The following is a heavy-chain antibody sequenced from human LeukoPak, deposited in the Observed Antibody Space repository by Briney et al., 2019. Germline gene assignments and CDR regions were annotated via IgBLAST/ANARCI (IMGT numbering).Heavy chain of an antibody. CDR2: MYQSETT. D-gene: IGHD3-22*01. CDR1: GDSISSGYY. CDR3: ARVRPRGSSGYPDY. J-gene: IGHJ4*02. Sequence: PPETLSLTCGVSGDSISSGYYWCWIRQPPGEGLEWIWYMYQSETTYYNPSVKGRVTISADTSKNQFSLKLSSVTAADTAVFYCARVRPRGSSGYPDYWGQGTLVTVSS. V-gene: IGHV4-38-2*01.